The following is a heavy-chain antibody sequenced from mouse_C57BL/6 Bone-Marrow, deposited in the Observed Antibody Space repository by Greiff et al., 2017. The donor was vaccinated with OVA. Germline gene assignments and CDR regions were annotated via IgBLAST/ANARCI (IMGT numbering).Heavy chain of an antibody. J-gene: IGHJ1*03. D-gene: IGHD2-4*01. CDR1: GYTFTSYN. CDR2: IYPGNGDT. Sequence: LQQSGAELVRPGASVKMSCKASGYTFTSYNMHWVKQTPRQGLEWIGAIYPGNGDTSYNQKFQGKATLTVDKSSSTAYMQLSSLTSEDSAVYVCARHETGDYGYWYFDVWGTGTTVTVSS. CDR3: ARHETGDYGYWYFDV. V-gene: IGHV1-12*01.